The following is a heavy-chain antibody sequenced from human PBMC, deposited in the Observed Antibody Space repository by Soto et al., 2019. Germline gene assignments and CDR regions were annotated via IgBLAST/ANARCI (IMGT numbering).Heavy chain of an antibody. J-gene: IGHJ4*02. CDR3: ARQRDGYTIAWDY. CDR2: IYYSGST. Sequence: PSEPLSLTCTISGGSISSYYWSWIRQPPGKGLEWIGYIYYSGSTNYNPSLKSRVTISVDTSKNQFSLKLSSVTAADTAVYYCARQRDGYTIAWDYWGQGTLVTVS. CDR1: GGSISSYY. V-gene: IGHV4-59*08. D-gene: IGHD5-12*01.